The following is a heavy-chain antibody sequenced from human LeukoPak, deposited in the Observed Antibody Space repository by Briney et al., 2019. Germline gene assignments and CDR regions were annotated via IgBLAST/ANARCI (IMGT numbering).Heavy chain of an antibody. J-gene: IGHJ4*02. D-gene: IGHD2-2*01. V-gene: IGHV4-39*01. CDR2: IYYSGIT. CDR1: GXSISSSNYY. CDR3: ARLLIYCSSTSCHFDY. Sequence: NPSETLSLTCTVSGXSISSSNYYWGWIRQPPGKGLEWIGSIYYSGITYYNPSLKSRVTISVETSNNQFSLKLSSVTAADTAMYYCARLLIYCSSTSCHFDYWGQGTLVTVSS.